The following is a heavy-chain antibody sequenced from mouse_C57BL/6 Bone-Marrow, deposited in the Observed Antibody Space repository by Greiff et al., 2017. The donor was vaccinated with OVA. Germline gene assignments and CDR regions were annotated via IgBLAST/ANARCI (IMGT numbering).Heavy chain of an antibody. CDR2: INPSSGYT. CDR1: GYTFTSYT. V-gene: IGHV1-4*01. D-gene: IGHD1-1*01. CDR3: ARLGLLRSFDY. Sequence: QVQLQQSGAELARPGASVKMSCKASGYTFTSYTMHWVKQRPGQGLEWIGYINPSSGYTKYNQKFKDKATLTADKSSSTAYMQLSSLTSEDTAVYYCARLGLLRSFDYWGQGTTLTVSS. J-gene: IGHJ2*01.